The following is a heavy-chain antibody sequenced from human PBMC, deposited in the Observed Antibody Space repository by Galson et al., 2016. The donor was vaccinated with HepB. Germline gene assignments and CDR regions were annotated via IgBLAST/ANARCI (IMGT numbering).Heavy chain of an antibody. J-gene: IGHJ4*02. D-gene: IGHD3-10*01. CDR3: ARGGSVRGVKGFDY. CDR1: GDSVSNNTAA. V-gene: IGHV6-1*01. CDR2: TYYRSKWYN. Sequence: CAISGDSVSNNTAAWNWIRQSPSRGLEWLGRTYYRSKWYNDYAASVRSRITINADTSKNQFSLQLNSMTPEGTALYFCARGGSVRGVKGFDYWGPGTLVTVSS.